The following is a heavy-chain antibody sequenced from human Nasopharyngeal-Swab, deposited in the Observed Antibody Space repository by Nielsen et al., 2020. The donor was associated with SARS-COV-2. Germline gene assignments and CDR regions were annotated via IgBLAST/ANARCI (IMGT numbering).Heavy chain of an antibody. D-gene: IGHD1-26*01. CDR3: ARPRSGTYRDAFDI. CDR1: GYSFTTNW. J-gene: IGHJ3*02. V-gene: IGHV5-51*01. CDR2: IYPGDSDT. Sequence: GGSLRLSCKGSGYSFTTNWIGWVRQMSGKGLEWMGIIYPGDSDTRYSPSFQGQVTISADKSISTAYLQWSSLKASDTAMYFCARPRSGTYRDAFDIWGQGTMVTVSS.